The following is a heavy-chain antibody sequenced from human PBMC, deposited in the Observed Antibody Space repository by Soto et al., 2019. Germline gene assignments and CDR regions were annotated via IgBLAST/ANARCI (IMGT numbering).Heavy chain of an antibody. CDR3: AARHFWSRPWADRRLGY. CDR2: FSHSGNT. CDR1: SDSINSNHW. D-gene: IGHD3-3*02. Sequence: PSETLSLTCVVSSDSINSNHWWNWVRQPPEKGLEWVGQFSHSGNTSYPSPLSSRVTISVEKYKHHFPLNLTSVPAAATAVYCCAARHFWSRPWADRRLGYWRQGTLVTV. V-gene: IGHV4-4*01. J-gene: IGHJ4*02.